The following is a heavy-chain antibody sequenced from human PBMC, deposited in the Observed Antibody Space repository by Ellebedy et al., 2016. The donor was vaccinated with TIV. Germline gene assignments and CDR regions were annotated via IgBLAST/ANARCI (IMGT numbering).Heavy chain of an antibody. CDR1: GGSISSGDYY. CDR2: INHSGST. Sequence: SETLSLTXTVSGGSISSGDYYWSWIRQPPGKGLEWIGEINHSGSTNYNPSLKSRVTISVDTSKNQFSLKLRSVTAADTAVYYCARGGFTVTMKRLYFDYWGQGTLVTVSS. CDR3: ARGGFTVTMKRLYFDY. J-gene: IGHJ4*02. D-gene: IGHD4-17*01. V-gene: IGHV4-39*07.